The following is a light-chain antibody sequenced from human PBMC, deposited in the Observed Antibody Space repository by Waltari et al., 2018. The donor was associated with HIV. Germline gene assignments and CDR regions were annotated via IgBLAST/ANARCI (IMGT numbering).Light chain of an antibody. V-gene: IGLV2-14*03. CDR2: DVI. CDR1: SSDIGGYNY. J-gene: IGLJ3*02. Sequence: QSALTQPASVSGSPGQSITISCTGTSSDIGGYNYVSWYQQHPGKPPKVLIYDVINRPSGISDRFSGSQSGSTASLTISGLQAEDEADYYCASYTARSIPWVFGGGTKLTVV. CDR3: ASYTARSIPWV.